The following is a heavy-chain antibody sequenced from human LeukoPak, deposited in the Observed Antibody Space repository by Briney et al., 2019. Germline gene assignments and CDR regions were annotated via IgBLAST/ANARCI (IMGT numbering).Heavy chain of an antibody. D-gene: IGHD6-19*01. CDR1: GSSISSSSYY. CDR2: MYYRGTT. Sequence: PWETLSLTSTVSGSSISSSSYYWGWIRQPPGKGLEWIGSMYYRGTTYYNPSLKCRVTISVDTSKNQLSLKVTSVNAADTALYYCERVSVAGPRGYFDYWGQGTLVTVSS. V-gene: IGHV4-39*01. CDR3: ERVSVAGPRGYFDY. J-gene: IGHJ4*02.